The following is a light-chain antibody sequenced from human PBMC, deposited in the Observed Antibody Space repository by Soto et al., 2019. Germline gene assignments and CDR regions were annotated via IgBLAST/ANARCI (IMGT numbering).Light chain of an antibody. CDR1: SSDIGVYNY. CDR2: EVS. V-gene: IGLV2-14*01. CDR3: SSYTSSNHVV. J-gene: IGLJ2*01. Sequence: QSALTQPASVAGSPGQSITISCTGTSSDIGVYNYVSWYQLRPGKTPKLMIYEVSNRPSGVSDRFSGSKSGNTASLTISGLQAEDEADYSCSSYTSSNHVVFGGATKVTVL.